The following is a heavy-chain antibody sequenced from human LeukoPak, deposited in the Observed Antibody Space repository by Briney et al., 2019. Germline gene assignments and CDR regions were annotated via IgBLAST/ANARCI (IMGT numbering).Heavy chain of an antibody. Sequence: SETLSLTCTVSDGSISGYYWSWIRQPPGKGLEWIGYIYYSGSTNYNPSLKRRVTISEDRSMNQFSLKLSSVTAADTAVYYCARHKSDYGDYHAHWGQGTLVTVSS. CDR1: DGSISGYY. CDR2: IYYSGST. J-gene: IGHJ4*02. CDR3: ARHKSDYGDYHAH. D-gene: IGHD4-17*01. V-gene: IGHV4-59*08.